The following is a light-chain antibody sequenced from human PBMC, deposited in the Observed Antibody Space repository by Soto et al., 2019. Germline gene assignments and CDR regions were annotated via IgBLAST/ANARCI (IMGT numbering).Light chain of an antibody. J-gene: IGKJ2*01. CDR2: GAS. Sequence: EIVLTQSPGTLSLSPGERATLSCRASQSVSSSYLAWYQQKPGQAPRLLIYGASSRATGIPDRFSGSGSGTDFTLTISRLEPEDFAVNYCQQYGSSFLFGQGTKLEIK. CDR1: QSVSSSY. CDR3: QQYGSSFL. V-gene: IGKV3-20*01.